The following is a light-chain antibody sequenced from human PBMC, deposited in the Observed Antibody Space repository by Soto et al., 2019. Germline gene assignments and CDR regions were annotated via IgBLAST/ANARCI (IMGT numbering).Light chain of an antibody. CDR1: SSNIGSNY. V-gene: IGLV1-47*01. J-gene: IGLJ1*01. CDR3: TAWDDRLSGYV. Sequence: QSVLTQPPSATGTPGQRVTISCSGSSSNIGSNYVYWYQQLPGTAPKLLIHKSNQRPSGVPDRFSGSKSGTSASLAISGLRSDDEADYYCTAWDDRLSGYVFGTGTKLTVL. CDR2: KSN.